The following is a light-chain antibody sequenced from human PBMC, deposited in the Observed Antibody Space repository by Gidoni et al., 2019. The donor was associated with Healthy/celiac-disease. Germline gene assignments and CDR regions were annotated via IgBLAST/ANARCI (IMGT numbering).Light chain of an antibody. J-gene: IGLJ3*02. CDR3: SSYTSSSTPNWV. CDR1: SSYVGGYNY. Sequence: QSALPQPAYVSGSPGRSITISCTGTSSYVGGYNYVSWYPQHPGKAPKLRVSDVSTRPSGLSNRFSGSKSGNPASLTISVLQAEDEADYYCSSYTSSSTPNWVFGGGTKLTVL. CDR2: DVS. V-gene: IGLV2-14*01.